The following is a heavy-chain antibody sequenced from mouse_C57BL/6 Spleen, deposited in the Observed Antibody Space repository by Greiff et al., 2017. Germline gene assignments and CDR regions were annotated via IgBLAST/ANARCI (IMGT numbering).Heavy chain of an antibody. CDR3: ASGYGSSYYAMDY. D-gene: IGHD1-1*01. J-gene: IGHJ4*01. V-gene: IGHV14-3*01. CDR1: GFNIKNTY. Sequence: VQLKVSVAELVRPGASVKLSCTASGFNIKNTYMHWVKQRPEQGLEWIGRIDPANGNTKYAPKFQGKATITADTSSNTAYLQLSSLTSEDTAIYYCASGYGSSYYAMDYWGQGTSVTVSS. CDR2: IDPANGNT.